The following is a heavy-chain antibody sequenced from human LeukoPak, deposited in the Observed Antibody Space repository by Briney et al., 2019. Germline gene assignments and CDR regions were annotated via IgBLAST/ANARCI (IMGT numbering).Heavy chain of an antibody. CDR3: ASLDSSGYYVDC. CDR1: GGSISSYY. D-gene: IGHD3-22*01. V-gene: IGHV4-59*01. J-gene: IGHJ4*02. Sequence: SETLSLTCTVSGGSISSYYWSWIRQPPGKGLEWIGYIYYSGSANYNPSLKSRVTISVDTSKNQFSLKLSSVTAADTAVYYCASLDSSGYYVDCWGQGTLVTVSS. CDR2: IYYSGSA.